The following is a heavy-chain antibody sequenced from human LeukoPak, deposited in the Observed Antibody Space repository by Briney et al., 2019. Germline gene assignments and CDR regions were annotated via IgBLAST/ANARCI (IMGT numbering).Heavy chain of an antibody. J-gene: IGHJ3*02. CDR1: GFTVSSNY. V-gene: IGHV3-53*01. CDR2: IYSGGST. Sequence: GGSLRLSCAASGFTVSSNYMSWVRQAPGKGLEWVSVIYSGGSTYYADSVKGRFTISRDNSKNTLYLQMNSLRAEDTAVYYCAARHLIAAANSGPAFDIWGHGTMVTVSS. D-gene: IGHD6-13*01. CDR3: AARHLIAAANSGPAFDI.